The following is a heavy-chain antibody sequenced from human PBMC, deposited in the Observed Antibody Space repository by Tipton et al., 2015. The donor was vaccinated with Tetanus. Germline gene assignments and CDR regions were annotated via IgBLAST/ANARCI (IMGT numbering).Heavy chain of an antibody. CDR2: IYFTGNT. D-gene: IGHD6-19*01. Sequence: TLSLTCTVSGDSISSYYWSWIRQPPGRGLEWIGHIYFTGNTQYSLSLKSRVTMSVATSKIQFSLKLSSVTAADTAVYYCARDMRGEGGGWYTDYWGQGTLVTASS. CDR1: GDSISSYY. CDR3: ARDMRGEGGGWYTDY. J-gene: IGHJ4*02. V-gene: IGHV4-59*01.